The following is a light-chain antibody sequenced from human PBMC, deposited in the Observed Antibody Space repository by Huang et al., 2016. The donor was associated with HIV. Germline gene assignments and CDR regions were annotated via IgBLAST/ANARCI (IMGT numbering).Light chain of an antibody. Sequence: EIVLTQSPGTLSLSPGETATLSCRASQNVNNYLAWYHQRPGQAPRLLIYDASHRATGIPDRFSGSTSGTDFTLTIRGLKPEDSGIYYCQQRTSWPLTFGGGTTVEIK. CDR1: QNVNNY. CDR3: QQRTSWPLT. V-gene: IGKV3-11*01. J-gene: IGKJ4*01. CDR2: DAS.